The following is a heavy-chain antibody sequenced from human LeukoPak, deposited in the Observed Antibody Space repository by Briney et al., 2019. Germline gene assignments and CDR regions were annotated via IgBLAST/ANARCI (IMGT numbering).Heavy chain of an antibody. CDR1: GGSFSGYY. D-gene: IGHD3-22*01. CDR3: ARARSSGYPDY. V-gene: IGHV4-59*01. J-gene: IGHJ4*02. Sequence: SETLSLTCAVYGGSFSGYYWSWIRQPPGKGLEWIGYIYYSGSTNYNPSLKSRVTISLDTSKTQFSLKLSSVTAADTAVYYCARARSSGYPDYWGQGTLVTVSS. CDR2: IYYSGST.